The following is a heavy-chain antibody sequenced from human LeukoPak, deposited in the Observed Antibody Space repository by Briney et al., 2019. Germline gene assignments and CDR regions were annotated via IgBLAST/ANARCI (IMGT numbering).Heavy chain of an antibody. D-gene: IGHD6-19*01. J-gene: IGHJ4*02. V-gene: IGHV4-59*08. CDR2: IDYSGST. CDR1: GASISSFY. CDR3: ARLWSTVAADY. Sequence: PSETLSLTCTVSGASISSFYWIWIRQPPGKGLEWVGYIDYSGSTNYNPSLKSRVTISLDTSKSQSSLRLSSVTAADTAVYYCARLWSTVAADYWGQGTLVTVSS.